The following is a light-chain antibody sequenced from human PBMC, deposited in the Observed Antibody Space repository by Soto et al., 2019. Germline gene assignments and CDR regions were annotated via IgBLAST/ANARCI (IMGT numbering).Light chain of an antibody. CDR2: EVS. CDR3: SSYTGSSTLYV. CDR1: SSDVGGYNY. J-gene: IGLJ1*01. Sequence: QSALTQPASVSGSPGQSITISCTGTSSDVGGYNYVSWYRQHPGKAPKLMIYEVSNRPSGFSNRFSGSKSGNTASLTISGLQAEDEADYYCSSYTGSSTLYVFGTGTKLTVL. V-gene: IGLV2-14*01.